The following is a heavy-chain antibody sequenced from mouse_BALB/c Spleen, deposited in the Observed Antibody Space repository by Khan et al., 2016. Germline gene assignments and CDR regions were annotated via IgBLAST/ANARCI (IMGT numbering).Heavy chain of an antibody. J-gene: IGHJ4*01. CDR1: GYAFTSYN. Sequence: VQLQQSGPELVKPGASVKVSCKAAGYAFTSYNTYWVKQSHGKSLEWIGYIDPYNGGTNYTQKFRGQATLTDDKSSSTAFMHLNSLTSEDSAVYYCASDLLWYAMYYWGQGTSVTVSS. D-gene: IGHD2-1*01. CDR3: ASDLLWYAMYY. V-gene: IGHV1S135*01. CDR2: IDPYNGGT.